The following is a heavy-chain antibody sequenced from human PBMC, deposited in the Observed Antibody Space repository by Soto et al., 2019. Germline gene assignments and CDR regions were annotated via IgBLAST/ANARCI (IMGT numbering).Heavy chain of an antibody. Sequence: AGGSLRLSCIASGATVRSRAMSWVRQAPGGGLEWVSVITDTGGDRKYADSVRGRFTISRDNSKNTLYLQRSGLRVEDSAVYYCARGSGDSYPGSRVFDFWGRGTLVTVSS. J-gene: IGHJ4*02. CDR3: ARGSGDSYPGSRVFDF. D-gene: IGHD3-10*01. CDR1: GATVRSRA. CDR2: ITDTGGDR. V-gene: IGHV3-23*01.